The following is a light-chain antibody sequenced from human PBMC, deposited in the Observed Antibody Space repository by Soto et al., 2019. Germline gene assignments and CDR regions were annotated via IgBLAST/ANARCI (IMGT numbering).Light chain of an antibody. CDR2: EVT. CDR1: SSDVGAYNF. J-gene: IGLJ1*01. V-gene: IGLV2-14*01. CDR3: SSYTSSNTPYV. Sequence: QSALTQPASVSGSPGQSITISCTGSSSDVGAYNFVSWYQHHPGKALKLILYEVTTHPSGVSSRFSGSKSGNTASLTISGLQADDEANYYCSSYTSSNTPYVFGTGTKVTVL.